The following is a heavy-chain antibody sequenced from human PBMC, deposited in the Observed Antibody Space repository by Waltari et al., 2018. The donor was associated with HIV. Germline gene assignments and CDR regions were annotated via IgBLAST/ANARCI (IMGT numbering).Heavy chain of an antibody. V-gene: IGHV3-23*04. CDR3: AKDFDTSGLPYVVIDS. CDR1: GVTLRSHA. J-gene: IGHJ4*02. D-gene: IGHD5-12*01. CDR2: IRSSGSHT. Sequence: EVQLVQSGGGLVQPGGSLRLSCEASGVTLRSHAMSWVRQAPGKGLEVVSTIRSSGSHTSNAGSAKGRLTISRDKAENKLFLQMSRLRVEDSALYYCAKDFDTSGLPYVVIDSWGQGTLVTVSS.